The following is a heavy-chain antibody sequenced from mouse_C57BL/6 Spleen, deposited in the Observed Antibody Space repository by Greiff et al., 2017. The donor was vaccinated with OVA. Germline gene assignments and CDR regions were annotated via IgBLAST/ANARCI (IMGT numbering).Heavy chain of an antibody. D-gene: IGHD2-5*01. Sequence: EVKLVESGGGLVKPGGSLKLSCAASGFTFSDYGMHWVRQAPEKGLEWVAYISSGSSTIYYADTVKGRFTISRDNAKNTLFLQMTSLRSEDTAMYYCANSNWGAMDYWGQGTSVTVSS. J-gene: IGHJ4*01. CDR3: ANSNWGAMDY. CDR2: ISSGSSTI. CDR1: GFTFSDYG. V-gene: IGHV5-17*01.